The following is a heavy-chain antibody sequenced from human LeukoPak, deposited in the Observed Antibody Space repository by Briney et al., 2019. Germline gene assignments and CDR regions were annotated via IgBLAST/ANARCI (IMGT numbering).Heavy chain of an antibody. CDR2: IYYSGST. V-gene: IGHV4-39*01. Sequence: SETLSLTCTVSGGSTSSSSYYWGWIRQPPGKGLEWIGSIYYSGSTYDNPSLKSRVTISVDTSKNQFSLKLSSVTAADTAVYYCARQYYDYVWGSYQDYWGQGTLVTVSS. CDR1: GGSTSSSSYY. D-gene: IGHD3-16*02. J-gene: IGHJ4*02. CDR3: ARQYYDYVWGSYQDY.